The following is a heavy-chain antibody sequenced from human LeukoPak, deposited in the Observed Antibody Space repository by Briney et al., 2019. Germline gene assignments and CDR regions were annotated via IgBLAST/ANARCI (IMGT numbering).Heavy chain of an antibody. CDR2: IWFDGSKT. V-gene: IGHV3-33*01. Sequence: QPGGSLRLSCAASGFTFSSFGMHWVRQAPGKGLEWVAVIWFDGSKTYYSESVKGRFTVSRDNSKNTLFLQMNSLRVEDTAVYYCARVGSGYTVDYWGQGTLVTVSS. D-gene: IGHD3-10*01. J-gene: IGHJ4*02. CDR3: ARVGSGYTVDY. CDR1: GFTFSSFG.